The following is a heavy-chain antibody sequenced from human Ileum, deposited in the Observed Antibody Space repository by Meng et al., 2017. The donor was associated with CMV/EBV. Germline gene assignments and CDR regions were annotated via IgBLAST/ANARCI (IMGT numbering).Heavy chain of an antibody. D-gene: IGHD1-26*01. V-gene: IGHV7-4-1*02. CDR1: GYTFTSNN. Sequence: QVHLVQSGSEWKKPGASVKVSCKTSGYTFTSNNIIWVRQAPGQGPEWMGWIDTNTGNPTYAQDFTGRFVFSLDTSVNTAYLQISSLKAEDTAVYYCARDGLSGRYFDYWGQGTLVTVSS. CDR2: IDTNTGNP. CDR3: ARDGLSGRYFDY. J-gene: IGHJ4*02.